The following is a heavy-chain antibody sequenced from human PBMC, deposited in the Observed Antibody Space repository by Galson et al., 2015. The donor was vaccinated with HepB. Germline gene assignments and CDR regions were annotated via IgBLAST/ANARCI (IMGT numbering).Heavy chain of an antibody. CDR1: GYSFTSYW. Sequence: QSGAEVKKPGESLKISCKGSGYSFTSYWIGWVRQMPGKGLEWMGIIYPGDSDTRYSPSFQGQVTISADKSISTAYLQWSSLKASDTAMYYCARLYGDTAMAKYYYYYYGMDVWGQGTTVTVSS. V-gene: IGHV5-51*01. D-gene: IGHD5-18*01. CDR2: IYPGDSDT. CDR3: ARLYGDTAMAKYYYYYYGMDV. J-gene: IGHJ6*02.